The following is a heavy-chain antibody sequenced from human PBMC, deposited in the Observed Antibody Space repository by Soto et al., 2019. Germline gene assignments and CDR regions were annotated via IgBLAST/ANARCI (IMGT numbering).Heavy chain of an antibody. CDR3: AKDARRGPIFGVAYYGMDV. CDR1: GFTFSSDG. D-gene: IGHD3-3*01. CDR2: ISYDGSNK. V-gene: IGHV3-30*18. J-gene: IGHJ6*04. Sequence: RRLSCAASGFTFSSDGMHWGRQAPGKGLEWVAVISYDGSNKYYADSVKGRFTISRDNSKNTLYLQMNSLRAEDTAVYYCAKDARRGPIFGVAYYGMDVWGKGTTVTVSS.